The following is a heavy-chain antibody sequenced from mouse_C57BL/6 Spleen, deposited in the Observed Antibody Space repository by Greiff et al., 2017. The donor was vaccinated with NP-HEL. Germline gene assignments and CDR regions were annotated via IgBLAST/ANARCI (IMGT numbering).Heavy chain of an antibody. CDR2: ISYDGSN. CDR3: ARAYYSNYDYAMDY. J-gene: IGHJ4*01. D-gene: IGHD2-5*01. V-gene: IGHV3-6*01. CDR1: GYSITSGYY. Sequence: EVHLVESGPGLVKPSQSLSLTCSVTGYSITSGYYWNWIRQFPGNKLEWMGYISYDGSNNYNPSLKNRISITRDTSKNQFFLKLNSVTTEDTATYYCARAYYSNYDYAMDYWGQGTSVTVSS.